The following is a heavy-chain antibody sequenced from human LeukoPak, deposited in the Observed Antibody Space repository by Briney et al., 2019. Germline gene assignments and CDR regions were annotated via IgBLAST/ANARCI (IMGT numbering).Heavy chain of an antibody. Sequence: GGSLRLSCEASGFTFGNYAMNWVRQAAGKGLEWVSTISGTGRSTYYAASAKGRFTISTDNSKDTLFLQLNSLTAADTAMYFCAKASVAIPQYCNSWGQRKLVTVSS. CDR1: GFTFGNYA. CDR2: ISGTGRST. V-gene: IGHV3-23*01. J-gene: IGHJ5*02. CDR3: AKASVAIPQYCNS. D-gene: IGHD2-2*02.